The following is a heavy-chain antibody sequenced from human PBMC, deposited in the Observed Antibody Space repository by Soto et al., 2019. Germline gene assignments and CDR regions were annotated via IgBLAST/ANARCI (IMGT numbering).Heavy chain of an antibody. CDR2: ISYDGSNK. J-gene: IGHJ6*02. V-gene: IGHV3-30-3*01. Sequence: GGSLRLSCAASGFTFSSYAMHWVRQAPGKGLEWVAVISYDGSNKYYADSVKGRFTISRDNSKNTLYLQMNSLRAEDTAVYYCARDSSTDKAMVTGMDVWGQGTTVTVSS. CDR1: GFTFSSYA. D-gene: IGHD5-18*01. CDR3: ARDSSTDKAMVTGMDV.